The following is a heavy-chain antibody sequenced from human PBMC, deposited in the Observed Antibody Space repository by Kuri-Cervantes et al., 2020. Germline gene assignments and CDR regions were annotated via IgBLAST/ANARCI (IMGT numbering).Heavy chain of an antibody. CDR2: ISYDGSNK. V-gene: IGHV3-30*03. D-gene: IGHD3-22*01. J-gene: IGHJ5*02. CDR1: GFTFSTYG. CDR3: ARDQKFAYYYDSSGYYGGWFDP. Sequence: GESLKISCAASGFTFSTYGMHWVRQAPGTGLEWVAIISYDGSNKFYADSVKGRFTISRDNSKNTLYLQMNSLGAEDTAVHYCARDQKFAYYYDSSGYYGGWFDPWGQGTLVTVSS.